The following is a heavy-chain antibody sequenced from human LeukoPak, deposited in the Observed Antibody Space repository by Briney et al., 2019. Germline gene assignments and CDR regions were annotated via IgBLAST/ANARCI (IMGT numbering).Heavy chain of an antibody. CDR3: AKEFDIVVVPYYFDY. V-gene: IGHV3-33*06. J-gene: IGHJ4*02. D-gene: IGHD2-2*01. CDR2: IWYDGSNK. Sequence: GRSLRLSCAASGFTFSSYGMHWVRQAPGKGLEWVAVIWYDGSNKYYADSVKGRFTISRDNSKNTLYLQMNSLRAEDTAVYYCAKEFDIVVVPYYFDYWGQGTLVTVSS. CDR1: GFTFSSYG.